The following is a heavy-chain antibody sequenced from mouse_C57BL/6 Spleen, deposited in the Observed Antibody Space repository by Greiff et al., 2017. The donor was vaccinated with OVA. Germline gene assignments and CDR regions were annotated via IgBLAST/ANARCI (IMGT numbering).Heavy chain of an antibody. V-gene: IGHV1-59*01. J-gene: IGHJ4*01. D-gene: IGHD1-1*01. CDR2: IDPSDSYT. CDR3: ARERGANLFFMDY. CDR1: GYTFTSYW. Sequence: VQLQQSGAELVRPGTSVKLSCKASGYTFTSYWMHWVKQRPGQGLEWIGVIDPSDSYTNYNQKFKGKATLTVDTSSSTAYMQLSSLTSEDSAVYYCARERGANLFFMDYWGQGTSVTVSS.